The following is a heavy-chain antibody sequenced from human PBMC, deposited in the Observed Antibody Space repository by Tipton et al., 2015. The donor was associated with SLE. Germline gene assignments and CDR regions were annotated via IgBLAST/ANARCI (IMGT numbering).Heavy chain of an antibody. CDR3: AGEHTADAFDI. D-gene: IGHD5-18*01. J-gene: IGHJ3*02. CDR2: INHSGST. CDR1: GGSFSGHY. Sequence: AGLVKPSETLSLTCGVYGGSFSGHYWTWIRQPPGKGLEWIGEINHSGSTNYNPSLKSRVTISVDTSKNQFSLKLSSVTAADTAVYYCAGEHTADAFDIWGQGTMVTVSS. V-gene: IGHV4-34*01.